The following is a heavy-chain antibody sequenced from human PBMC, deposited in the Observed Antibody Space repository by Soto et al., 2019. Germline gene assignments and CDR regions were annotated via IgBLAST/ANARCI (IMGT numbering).Heavy chain of an antibody. CDR3: ASLSSTKLDFDY. Sequence: SETLSLTCTVSGGSLSSGGYYWSWIRQHPGKGLEWIGYIYYSGSTHYNPSLKSRVTISVDTSKNQFSLKLSSVTAADTAVYYCASLSSTKLDFDYWGQGTLVTVSS. CDR1: GGSLSSGGYY. J-gene: IGHJ4*02. CDR2: IYYSGST. V-gene: IGHV4-31*03. D-gene: IGHD2-2*01.